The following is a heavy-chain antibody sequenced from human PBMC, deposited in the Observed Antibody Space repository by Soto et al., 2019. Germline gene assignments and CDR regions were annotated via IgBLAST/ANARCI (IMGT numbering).Heavy chain of an antibody. D-gene: IGHD3-3*01. V-gene: IGHV1-3*01. J-gene: IGHJ4*02. CDR3: ARVRRITIFGVVITEQIFDY. CDR1: GYTFTSYA. Sequence: SAKVSCKASGYTFTSYAINWVRQASGQRLERMGRINPDNGNTKYSQKFQGTVTITRDTSASTAYMDLSSLRSEDTAVYYCARVRRITIFGVVITEQIFDYWGQGTMAPV. CDR2: INPDNGNT.